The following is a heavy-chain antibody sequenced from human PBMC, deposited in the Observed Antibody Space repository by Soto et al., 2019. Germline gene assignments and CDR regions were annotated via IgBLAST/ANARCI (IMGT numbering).Heavy chain of an antibody. V-gene: IGHV3-48*03. J-gene: IGHJ6*02. CDR3: ARVRAGAANGYYGMDV. CDR2: ISTRGSTI. Sequence: DVKLVESGGGLVQPGGSLRLSCSASGFTLSDYELHWVRQAPGKGLEWVSYISTRGSTIYYADSVKGRFTISRDNAKNSLYLEVNRLRPEDTGVYYCARVRAGAANGYYGMDVWGQETTVTVSS. D-gene: IGHD1-26*01. CDR1: GFTLSDYE.